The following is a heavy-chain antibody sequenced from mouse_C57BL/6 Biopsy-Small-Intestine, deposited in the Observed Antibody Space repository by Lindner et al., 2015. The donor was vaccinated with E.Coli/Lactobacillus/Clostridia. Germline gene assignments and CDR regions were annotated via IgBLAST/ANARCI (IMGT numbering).Heavy chain of an antibody. V-gene: IGHV5-6*01. D-gene: IGHD2-5*01. CDR2: ISSGGSYT. CDR3: ARHSLYYSNPYYAMDY. CDR1: GFTFSSYG. Sequence: VQLQESGGDLVKPGGSLKLSCAASGFTFSSYGMSWVRQTPDKRLEWVATISSGGSYTYYPDSVKGRFTISRDNAKNTLYLQMSSLKSEDTAMYYCARHSLYYSNPYYAMDYWGQGTSVTVSS. J-gene: IGHJ4*01.